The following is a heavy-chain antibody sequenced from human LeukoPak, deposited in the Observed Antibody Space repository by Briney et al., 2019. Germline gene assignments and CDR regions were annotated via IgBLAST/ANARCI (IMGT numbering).Heavy chain of an antibody. Sequence: GGSLRLSCAASGFTFSSYALSWVRQAPGKGLEWVSVIGGSGDNRYYAESAKGRFTISRDNSKNTLYLQMNSLRAEDTAVYYCAKGGGRHIVYDGAFDIWGQGTMVTVSS. V-gene: IGHV3-23*01. D-gene: IGHD2-21*01. CDR1: GFTFSSYA. CDR2: IGGSGDNR. J-gene: IGHJ3*02. CDR3: AKGGGRHIVYDGAFDI.